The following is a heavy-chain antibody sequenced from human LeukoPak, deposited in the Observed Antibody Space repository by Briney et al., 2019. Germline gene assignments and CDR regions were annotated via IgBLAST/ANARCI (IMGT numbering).Heavy chain of an antibody. D-gene: IGHD7-27*01. V-gene: IGHV3-21*01. CDR3: AREAGGTGEGFEDYFDY. Sequence: GGSLRLSCAASGLTFSSYSMNWVRQAPGKGLEWVSSISSSSSYIYYADSVKGRFTISRDNAKNSLYLQMNSLRAEDTAVYYCAREAGGTGEGFEDYFDYWGQGTLVTVSS. CDR2: ISSSSSYI. CDR1: GLTFSSYS. J-gene: IGHJ4*02.